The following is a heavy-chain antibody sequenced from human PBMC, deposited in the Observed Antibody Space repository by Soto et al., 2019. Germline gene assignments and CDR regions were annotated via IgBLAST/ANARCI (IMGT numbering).Heavy chain of an antibody. Sequence: QVLLQESGPGLMKPSQTLSLTCTVSGLTISSASYYWSWIRLHPWRGLAWVGNIYYNGSTYYSPYLRSRVTKWVDTSKNQFSLRLASVTAAATAVYYCARYRLSGSWSKFDSWGQGTLVTVSS. CDR2: IYYNGST. CDR1: GLTISSASYY. J-gene: IGHJ4*02. D-gene: IGHD6-13*01. CDR3: ARYRLSGSWSKFDS. V-gene: IGHV4-31*03.